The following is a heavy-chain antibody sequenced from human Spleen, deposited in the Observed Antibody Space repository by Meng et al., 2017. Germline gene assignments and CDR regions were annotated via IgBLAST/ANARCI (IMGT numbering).Heavy chain of an antibody. CDR3: ARDLAAAAPAEFDY. CDR2: INPNSGGT. V-gene: IGHV1-2*02. CDR1: GYTFTGYY. Sequence: ASVKVSCKASGYTFTGYYMHWVRQAPGQGLEWMGWINPNSGGTNYAQKFQGRVTMTGDTSISTAYMELSRLRSDDTAVYYCARDLAAAAPAEFDYWGQGTLVTVSS. J-gene: IGHJ4*02. D-gene: IGHD6-13*01.